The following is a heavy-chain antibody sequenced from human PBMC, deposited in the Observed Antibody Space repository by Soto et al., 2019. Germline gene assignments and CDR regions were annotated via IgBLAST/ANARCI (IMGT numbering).Heavy chain of an antibody. V-gene: IGHV3-21*01. J-gene: IGHJ6*02. CDR1: GFTFSSYS. CDR3: ARGTMVRGVMYGMDV. D-gene: IGHD3-10*01. Sequence: GSLRLSCAASGFTFSSYSMNWVRQAPGKGLEWVSSISSSISYIYYADSVKGRFTISRDNAKNSLYLQMNSLRAEDTAVYYCARGTMVRGVMYGMDVWGQGTTVTVSS. CDR2: ISSSISYI.